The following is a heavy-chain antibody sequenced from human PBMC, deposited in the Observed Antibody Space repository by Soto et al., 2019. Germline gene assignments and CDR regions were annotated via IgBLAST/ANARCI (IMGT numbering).Heavy chain of an antibody. CDR2: ISGTGGST. CDR3: AKRGSSGWYPTPVGYFQH. CDR1: GFTFSSYA. D-gene: IGHD6-19*01. Sequence: EVQLLESGGGLVQPGGSLRLSCAASGFTFSSYAMSWVRQAPGKGLEWVSAISGTGGSTYYADTVKGRFTISRDNSKNTLYLQMNSLRDEDTAVYYCAKRGSSGWYPTPVGYFQHWGQGNLVTVSS. V-gene: IGHV3-23*01. J-gene: IGHJ1*01.